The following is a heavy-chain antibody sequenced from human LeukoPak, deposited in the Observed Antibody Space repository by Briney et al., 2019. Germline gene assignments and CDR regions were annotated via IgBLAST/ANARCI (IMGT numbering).Heavy chain of an antibody. Sequence: SETLSLTCAVYGGSLSGYYWSWIRQPPGKGLEWIGEINHSGSTNYNPSLKSRVTISVDTSKNQFSLKLSSVTAADTAVYYCARNRRRRYYGSGPKGYYFDYWGQGTLVTVSS. V-gene: IGHV4-34*01. CDR2: INHSGST. CDR1: GGSLSGYY. D-gene: IGHD3-10*01. J-gene: IGHJ4*02. CDR3: ARNRRRRYYGSGPKGYYFDY.